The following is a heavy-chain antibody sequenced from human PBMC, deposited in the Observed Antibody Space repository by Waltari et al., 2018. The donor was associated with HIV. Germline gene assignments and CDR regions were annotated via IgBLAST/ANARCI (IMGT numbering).Heavy chain of an antibody. CDR3: ARDSLGYCSSTSCYSPSD. D-gene: IGHD2-2*01. CDR2: IYHSGST. J-gene: IGHJ4*02. V-gene: IGHV4-38-2*02. CDR1: GYSISSGYY. Sequence: QVQLQESGPGLVKPSETLSLTCTVSGYSISSGYYWGWIRQPPGKGLEWIGSIYHSGSTYYNPSLKSRVTISVDTSKNQFSLKLSSVTAADTAVYYCARDSLGYCSSTSCYSPSDWGQGTLVTVSS.